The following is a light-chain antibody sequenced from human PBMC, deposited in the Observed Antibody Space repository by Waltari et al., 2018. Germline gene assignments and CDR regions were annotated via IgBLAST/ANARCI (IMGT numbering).Light chain of an antibody. Sequence: DIQMTQSPSSLSASVGDRVPITFRASQGISNSLAWYQQKPGKAPKLLLYAASRLESGVPSRFSGSGSGTDYTLTISSLQPEDFATYYCQQYYSTPTFGQGTKLEI. CDR2: AAS. CDR1: QGISNS. J-gene: IGKJ2*01. CDR3: QQYYSTPT. V-gene: IGKV1-NL1*01.